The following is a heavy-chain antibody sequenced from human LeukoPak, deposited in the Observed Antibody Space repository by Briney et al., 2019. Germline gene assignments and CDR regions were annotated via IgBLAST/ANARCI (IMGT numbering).Heavy chain of an antibody. CDR2: ISSSSSTI. J-gene: IGHJ6*02. CDR1: GFTFSSYS. CDR3: ARDGYSSSWPKTSSNYYGMDV. V-gene: IGHV3-48*04. D-gene: IGHD6-13*01. Sequence: GGSLRLSCAASGFTFSSYSMNWVRQAPGKGLEWVSYISSSSSTIYYADSVKGRFTISRDNAKNSLYLQMNSLRAEDTAVYYCARDGYSSSWPKTSSNYYGMDVWGQGTTVTVSS.